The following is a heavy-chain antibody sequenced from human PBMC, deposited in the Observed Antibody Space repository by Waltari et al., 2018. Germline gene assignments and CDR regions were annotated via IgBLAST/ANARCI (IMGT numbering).Heavy chain of an antibody. CDR1: GGSISSYY. Sequence: QVQLQESGPGLVKPSETLSLTCTVSGGSISSYYWSWIRHPPGKGLEWIGYIYYSGSTNYNPSLKSRVTISVDTSKNQFSLKLSSVTAADTAVYYCARARYYDSSSYYYYYYMDVWGKGTTVTVSS. D-gene: IGHD3-22*01. CDR2: IYYSGST. CDR3: ARARYYDSSSYYYYYYMDV. J-gene: IGHJ6*03. V-gene: IGHV4-59*01.